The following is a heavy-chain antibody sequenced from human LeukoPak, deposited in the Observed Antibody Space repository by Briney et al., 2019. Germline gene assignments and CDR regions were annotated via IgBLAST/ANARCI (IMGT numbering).Heavy chain of an antibody. CDR3: ARAQYCTNGVCSKGRFDY. CDR2: INHSGST. J-gene: IGHJ4*02. V-gene: IGHV4-34*01. D-gene: IGHD2-8*01. Sequence: SETLSLTCAVYGGSFSGYYWSWIRQPPGKGLEWTGEINHSGSTNYNPSLKSRVTISVDTSKNQFSLKLSSVTAADTAVYYCARAQYCTNGVCSKGRFDYWGQGTLVTVSS. CDR1: GGSFSGYY.